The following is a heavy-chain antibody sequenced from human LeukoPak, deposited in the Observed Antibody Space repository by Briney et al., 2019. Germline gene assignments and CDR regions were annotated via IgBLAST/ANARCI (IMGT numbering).Heavy chain of an antibody. Sequence: ASVKVSCKVSGYTLTELPMHWVRQAPGKGLEWMGGFDPEDGETIYAQKFQGRVTMIEDTSTDTAYMELSSLRSEDTAVYYCATDLTYDFYGMDVWGQGTTVTVSS. CDR2: FDPEDGET. J-gene: IGHJ6*02. CDR3: ATDLTYDFYGMDV. D-gene: IGHD3/OR15-3a*01. V-gene: IGHV1-24*01. CDR1: GYTLTELP.